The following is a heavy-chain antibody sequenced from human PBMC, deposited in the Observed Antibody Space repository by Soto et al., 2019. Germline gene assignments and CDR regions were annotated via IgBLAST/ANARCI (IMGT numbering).Heavy chain of an antibody. V-gene: IGHV3-33*01. CDR3: ARDLADYGDYVQYYFDY. CDR2: TWYEGSNK. Sequence: QVQLVESGGGVVQPGRSLRLSCAASGFTFSNYGMHWVRQAPGKGLEWVAVTWYEGSNKYYADSVKGRFTISRDNSKNTLYQQMNSLRAEDTAVYYCARDLADYGDYVQYYFDYWGQGTLVTVSS. CDR1: GFTFSNYG. D-gene: IGHD4-17*01. J-gene: IGHJ4*02.